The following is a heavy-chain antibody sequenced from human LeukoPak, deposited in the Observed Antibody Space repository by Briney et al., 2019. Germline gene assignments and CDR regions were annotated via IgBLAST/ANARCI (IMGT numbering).Heavy chain of an antibody. V-gene: IGHV3-9*01. CDR1: GFTFDDYA. CDR3: AKDGASGSYFS. J-gene: IGHJ5*02. Sequence: GGSLRLSCAASGFTFDDYAMHWVRQAPGKGLEWVSGISWNSGSIGYADSVKGRFTISRDNAKNSLYLQVNSLRAEDTALYYCAKDGASGSYFSWGQGTLVTVSS. CDR2: ISWNSGSI. D-gene: IGHD1-26*01.